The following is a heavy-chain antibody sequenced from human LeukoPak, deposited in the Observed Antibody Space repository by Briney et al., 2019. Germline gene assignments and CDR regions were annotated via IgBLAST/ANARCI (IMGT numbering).Heavy chain of an antibody. J-gene: IGHJ5*02. Sequence: SETLSLTCTVSGGSISSYYWSWIRQPPGKRLECIGYVYYTGSTGYNPSLKSRVTISLDTSKRQFSLKLSSVTAADTAVYYCARASWAPTGIPGAWFDPWGQGTLVTVSS. CDR2: VYYTGST. CDR3: ARASWAPTGIPGAWFDP. CDR1: GGSISSYY. D-gene: IGHD1-1*01. V-gene: IGHV4-59*01.